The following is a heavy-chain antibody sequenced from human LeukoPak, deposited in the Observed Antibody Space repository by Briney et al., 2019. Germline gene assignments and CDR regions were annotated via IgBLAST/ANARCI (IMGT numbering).Heavy chain of an antibody. Sequence: PSETLSLTCTVSGVSIGSSGSYWGWIRKPPGKGLEWIGNIFDSGNTYYNPSLKSRVTISVDTSKNQFSLKLSSVTAADTAVYYCAREPAYYDSSGYYLDYWGQGTLVTVSS. CDR3: AREPAYYDSSGYYLDY. V-gene: IGHV4-39*07. J-gene: IGHJ4*02. CDR2: IFDSGNT. CDR1: GVSIGSSGSY. D-gene: IGHD3-22*01.